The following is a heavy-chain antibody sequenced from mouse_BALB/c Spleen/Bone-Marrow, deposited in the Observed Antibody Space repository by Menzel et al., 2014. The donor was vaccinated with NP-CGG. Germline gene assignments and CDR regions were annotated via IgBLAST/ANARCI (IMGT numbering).Heavy chain of an antibody. CDR3: TRTYDYDEGGFDY. J-gene: IGHJ2*01. CDR2: IYPSDSYT. Sequence: QVQLQQSGAELVRPGASVKLSCKASGYTFTSYWINWVKQRPGQGLEWIGNIYPSDSYTNYNQKFKDKATLTVDKSSSTAYMRLSSPTSEDSAVYYCTRTYDYDEGGFDYWGQGTTLTVSS. CDR1: GYTFTSYW. D-gene: IGHD2-4*01. V-gene: IGHV1-69*02.